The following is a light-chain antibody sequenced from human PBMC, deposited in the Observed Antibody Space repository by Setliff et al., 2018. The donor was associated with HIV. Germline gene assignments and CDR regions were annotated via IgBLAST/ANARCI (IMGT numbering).Light chain of an antibody. J-gene: IGLJ1*01. CDR1: SSVVGRYNY. V-gene: IGLV2-14*03. CDR3: CSYTSISTYV. CDR2: DVS. Sequence: QSVLTQPASVSGSPGQSITISCTGTSSVVGRYNYVSWYQQHPGKTPKLIIYDVSKWPSGVSNRFSASKSGNTASLTISGLQAEDEADYYCCSYTSISTYVFGTGT.